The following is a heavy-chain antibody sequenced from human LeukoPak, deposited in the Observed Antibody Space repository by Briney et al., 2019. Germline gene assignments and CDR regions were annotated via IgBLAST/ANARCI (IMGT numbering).Heavy chain of an antibody. CDR1: GFTFSSYA. D-gene: IGHD3-22*01. V-gene: IGHV3-30-3*01. J-gene: IGHJ4*02. CDR3: ARVGRGSGSKNCFDY. CDR2: ISYDGSNK. Sequence: PGGSLRLSCAASGFTFSSYAMHWVRQAPGKGLEWVAVISYDGSNKYYADSVKGRFTISRDNSKNTLYLQMNSLRSDDTAVYYCARVGRGSGSKNCFDYWGQGTLVTVSS.